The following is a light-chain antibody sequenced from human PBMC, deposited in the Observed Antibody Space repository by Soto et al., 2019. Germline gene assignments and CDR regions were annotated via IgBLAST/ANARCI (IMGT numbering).Light chain of an antibody. J-gene: IGKJ1*01. CDR1: QSVSSN. CDR3: QQYNNWPPRT. Sequence: EIVMTQSPATLSVSPGERAILSCRASQSVSSNLAWYQQKPGQAPRLLIYGASTRATGIPARFSGSGSGTEFTLTISSLQSEDFAVYYCQQYNNWPPRTFGQGTKVDIK. V-gene: IGKV3-15*01. CDR2: GAS.